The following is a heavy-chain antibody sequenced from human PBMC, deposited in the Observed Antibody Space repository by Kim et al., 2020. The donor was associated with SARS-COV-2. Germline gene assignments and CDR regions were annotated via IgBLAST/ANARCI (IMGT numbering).Heavy chain of an antibody. CDR3: ARIMTTVTTPLDY. Sequence: ASVKVSCKASGYTFTSYAMHWVRQAPGQRLEWMGWINAGNGNTKYSQKFQGRVTITRDTSASTAYMELSSLRSEDTAVYYCARIMTTVTTPLDYWGQGTLVPVSS. D-gene: IGHD4-17*01. J-gene: IGHJ4*02. CDR1: GYTFTSYA. CDR2: INAGNGNT. V-gene: IGHV1-3*01.